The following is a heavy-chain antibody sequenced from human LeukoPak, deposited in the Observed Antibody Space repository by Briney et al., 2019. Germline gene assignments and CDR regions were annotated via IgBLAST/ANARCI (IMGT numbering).Heavy chain of an antibody. J-gene: IGHJ4*02. V-gene: IGHV4-30-2*01. CDR3: ARDSTGAMDL. Sequence: SQTLSLTCAVSGGSISSGGYSWSWIRQPPGKGLEWIGYIYHSGSTYYNPSLKSRVTISVDTSKNQFSLKLSSVTAADTAVYYCARDSTGAMDLWGQGTLVTVSS. CDR1: GGSISSGGYS. D-gene: IGHD2-2*01. CDR2: IYHSGST.